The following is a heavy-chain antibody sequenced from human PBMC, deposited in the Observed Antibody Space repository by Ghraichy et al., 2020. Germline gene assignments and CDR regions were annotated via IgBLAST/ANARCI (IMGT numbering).Heavy chain of an antibody. CDR2: INPSGGST. D-gene: IGHD2-2*02. V-gene: IGHV1-46*01. CDR3: ARSGADCSSTSCYTPSYYYYYGMDV. CDR1: GYTFTSYY. J-gene: IGHJ6*02. Sequence: ASVKVSCKASGYTFTSYYMHWVRQAPGQGLEWMGIINPSGGSTSYAQKFQGRVTMTRDTSTSTVYMELSSLRSEDAAVYYCARSGADCSSTSCYTPSYYYYYGMDVWGQGTTVTVSS.